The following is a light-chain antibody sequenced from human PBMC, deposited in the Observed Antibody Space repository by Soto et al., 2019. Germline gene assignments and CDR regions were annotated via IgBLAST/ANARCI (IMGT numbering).Light chain of an antibody. CDR1: QSVSSSY. J-gene: IGKJ1*01. CDR3: QQYGNSRGT. CDR2: NAS. V-gene: IGKV3-20*01. Sequence: EIVLTQSPGTLPLSPGERATLSCRASQSVSSSYLAWYQQKPGQAPRLLIYNASSRATGIPDRFSGSGSGTDFTLTISRLEPEDFAVYYCQQYGNSRGTFGQGTKVDIK.